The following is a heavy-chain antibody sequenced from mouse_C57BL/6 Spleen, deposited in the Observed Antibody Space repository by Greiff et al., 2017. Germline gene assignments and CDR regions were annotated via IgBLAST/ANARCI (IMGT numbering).Heavy chain of an antibody. D-gene: IGHD4-1*01. CDR2: ILPGSGST. V-gene: IGHV1-9*01. CDR1: GYTFTGSW. Sequence: VQLQQSGAELMKPGASVKLSCKATGYTFTGSWIEWVKQRPGHGLEWIGEILPGSGSTNYTEKFKGKATFTADTSSNTAYMQLSSLTAEDSAIYYGARNLPGAMDYWGQGTSVTVSS. J-gene: IGHJ4*01. CDR3: ARNLPGAMDY.